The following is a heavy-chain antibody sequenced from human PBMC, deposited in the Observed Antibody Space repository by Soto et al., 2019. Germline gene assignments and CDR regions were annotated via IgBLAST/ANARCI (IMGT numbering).Heavy chain of an antibody. CDR3: AKDRGTQNFYFDY. Sequence: PGGSLRLSCAASGFTFDDYTMHWVRQAPGKGLEWVSLISWDGGSTYYADSVKGRFTISRDNSKDSLYLQINSLRTEDTALYYCAKDRGTQNFYFDYWGQGTLVTVSS. CDR1: GFTFDDYT. J-gene: IGHJ4*02. CDR2: ISWDGGST. V-gene: IGHV3-43*01.